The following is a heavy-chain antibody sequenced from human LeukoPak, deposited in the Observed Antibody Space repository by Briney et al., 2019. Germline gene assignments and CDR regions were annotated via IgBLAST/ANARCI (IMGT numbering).Heavy chain of an antibody. J-gene: IGHJ6*02. Sequence: SETLSLTCTVSGGSISSSSYYWGWIRQPPGKGLEWIGSIYYSGSTYYNPSLKSRVTISVDTSKNQFSLKLSSVTAADTAVYYCAGPDTRYYYYGMDVWGQGTTVAVSS. CDR1: GGSISSSSYY. CDR2: IYYSGST. CDR3: AGPDTRYYYYGMDV. V-gene: IGHV4-39*01.